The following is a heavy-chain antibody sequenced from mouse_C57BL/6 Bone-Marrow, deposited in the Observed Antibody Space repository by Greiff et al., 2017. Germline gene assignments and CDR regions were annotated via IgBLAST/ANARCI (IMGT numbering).Heavy chain of an antibody. CDR3: ARRYGLYYYAMDY. CDR1: GYTFTDYN. D-gene: IGHD2-10*02. J-gene: IGHJ4*01. V-gene: IGHV1-18*01. CDR2: INPNNGGT. Sequence: EVMLVESGPELVKPGASVKIPCKASGYTFTDYNMDWVKQSHGKSLEWIGDINPNNGGTIYNQKFKGKATLTVDKSSSTAYMELRSLTSEDTAVYYCARRYGLYYYAMDYWGQGTSVTVSS.